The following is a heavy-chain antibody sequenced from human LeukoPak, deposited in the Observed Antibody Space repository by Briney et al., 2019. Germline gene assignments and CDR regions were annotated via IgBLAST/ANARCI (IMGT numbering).Heavy chain of an antibody. Sequence: ASVKVSCKASGYTFTGYYMHWVRQAPGQGLEWMGWINPNSGGTNYAQKFQGRVTMTRDTSISTAYMELSRLGSDDTAVYYCARGGRYDILTGYYYRLNYWGQGTLVTVSS. CDR3: ARGGRYDILTGYYYRLNY. V-gene: IGHV1-2*02. D-gene: IGHD3-9*01. CDR2: INPNSGGT. J-gene: IGHJ4*02. CDR1: GYTFTGYY.